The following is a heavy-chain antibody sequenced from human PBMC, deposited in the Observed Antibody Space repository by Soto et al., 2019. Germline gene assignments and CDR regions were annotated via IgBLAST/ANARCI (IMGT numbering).Heavy chain of an antibody. D-gene: IGHD3-10*01. CDR2: IYPGDSDT. V-gene: IGHV5-51*01. CDR3: ARPGVIITGDDAFDI. Sequence: GESLKISCKGSGYSFTSYWIGWVRQMPGKGLERMGIIYPGDSDTRYSPSFQGQVTISADKSISTAYLQWSSLKASDTAMYYCARPGVIITGDDAFDIWGQGTIVTVSS. J-gene: IGHJ3*02. CDR1: GYSFTSYW.